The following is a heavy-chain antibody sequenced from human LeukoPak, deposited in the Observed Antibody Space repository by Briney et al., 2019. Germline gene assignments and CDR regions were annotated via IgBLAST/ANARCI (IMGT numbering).Heavy chain of an antibody. CDR1: GDSVSSNTAA. D-gene: IGHD3-3*01. J-gene: IGHJ4*02. CDR2: TYYRSKWYN. CDR3: ARLAGRRFLEDY. Sequence: SQTLSLTCAISGDSVSSNTAAWNWIRQSPSRGLEWLGRTYYRSKWYNDYAVSVRSRITINPDTSKNQFSLQLNSVTPEDTAVYYCARLAGRRFLEDYWGQGTLVTVSS. V-gene: IGHV6-1*01.